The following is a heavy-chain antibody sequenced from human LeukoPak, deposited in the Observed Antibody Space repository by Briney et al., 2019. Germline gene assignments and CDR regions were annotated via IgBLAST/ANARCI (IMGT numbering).Heavy chain of an antibody. Sequence: RTSVKVSCKTSGFPFSDYYIHWLRQAPGQGPEWMGWINPNGDATRYAQKFHGRLTITRDTSVNTAYMELSSLRSDDTAIYYCVRDSEAPPGLNFDAWGQGTVVTVSS. CDR2: INPNGDAT. CDR1: GFPFSDYY. CDR3: VRDSEAPPGLNFDA. D-gene: IGHD3-9*01. V-gene: IGHV1-2*02. J-gene: IGHJ3*01.